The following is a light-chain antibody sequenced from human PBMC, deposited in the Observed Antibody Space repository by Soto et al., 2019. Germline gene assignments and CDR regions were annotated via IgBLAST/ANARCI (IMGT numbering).Light chain of an antibody. J-gene: IGLJ2*01. CDR2: DVS. CDR1: SSDVGGYNY. CDR3: SSYTSSSTLL. Sequence: QSALPQPASVSGSPGQSITISCTGTSSDVGGYNYVSWYQQHPGKAPKLMIYDVSNRPSGVSNRFSGSKSGNTAYLTISGLQAEDEADYYCSSYTSSSTLLFGGGTQLTVL. V-gene: IGLV2-14*01.